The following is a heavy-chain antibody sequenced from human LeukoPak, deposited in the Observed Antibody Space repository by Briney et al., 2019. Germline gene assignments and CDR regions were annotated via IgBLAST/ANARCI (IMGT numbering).Heavy chain of an antibody. D-gene: IGHD1-26*01. CDR2: IYYSGST. V-gene: IGHV4-59*01. CDR3: ARAVEGPTTYYFDY. CDR1: GGSTSSYY. Sequence: SETLSFTCTVSGGSTSSYYWSWIRQPPGKGLEWIGYIYYSGSTNYNPSLKSRVTISVDTSKNQFSLKLSSVTAADTAVYYCARAVEGPTTYYFDYWGQGTLVTVSS. J-gene: IGHJ4*02.